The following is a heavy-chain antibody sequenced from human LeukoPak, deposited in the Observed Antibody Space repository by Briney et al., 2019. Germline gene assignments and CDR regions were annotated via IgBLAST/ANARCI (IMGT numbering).Heavy chain of an antibody. V-gene: IGHV3-21*01. J-gene: IGHJ4*02. CDR3: ARARVGATQEIVFDY. Sequence: PGGSLRLSCAASGFTFSSYSMNWVRQAPGKGLEWVSSISSSSSYIYYADSVKGRFTISRDNAKSSLYLQMNSLRAEDTAVYYCARARVGATQEIVFDYWGQGTLVTVSS. CDR1: GFTFSSYS. D-gene: IGHD1-26*01. CDR2: ISSSSSYI.